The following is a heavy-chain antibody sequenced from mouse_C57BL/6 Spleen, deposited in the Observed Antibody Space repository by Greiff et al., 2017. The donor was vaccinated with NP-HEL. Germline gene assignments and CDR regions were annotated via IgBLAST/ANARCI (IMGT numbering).Heavy chain of an antibody. CDR2: ISGGGGNP. CDR3: ARHPQITTVPYYFDY. Sequence: EVKLVESGGGLVKPGGSLKLSCAASGFTFSSYTMSWVRQTPEKRLERVATISGGGGNPYYPDSVKGRFTISRDNAKNTLYLHIGSLRSEDTALYYCARHPQITTVPYYFDYWGQGTTLTVSS. J-gene: IGHJ2*01. CDR1: GFTFSSYT. D-gene: IGHD1-1*01. V-gene: IGHV5-9*01.